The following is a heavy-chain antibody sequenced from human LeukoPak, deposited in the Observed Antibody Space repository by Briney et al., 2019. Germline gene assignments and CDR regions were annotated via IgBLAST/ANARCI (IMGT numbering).Heavy chain of an antibody. CDR2: ISGSGGST. J-gene: IGHJ1*01. Sequence: GGSLRLSCAASGFTFSSYAMSWVRQAPGKGLEWVSAISGSGGSTYYADSVKGRFTISRDNSKNTLYLQMNSLRAEDTAVYYCAKSLSSSIAARQYFQHWGQGTLVTVSS. D-gene: IGHD6-6*01. V-gene: IGHV3-23*01. CDR3: AKSLSSSIAARQYFQH. CDR1: GFTFSSYA.